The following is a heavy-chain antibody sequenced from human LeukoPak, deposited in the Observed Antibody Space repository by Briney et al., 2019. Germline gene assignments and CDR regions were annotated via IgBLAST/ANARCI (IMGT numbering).Heavy chain of an antibody. CDR1: GFTFSSYA. V-gene: IGHV4-30-4*08. CDR2: IYYSGST. J-gene: IGHJ4*02. CDR3: ARDKFWRESDY. Sequence: LRLSCAASGFTFSSYAMSWVRQPPGKGLEWIGYIYYSGSTYYNPSLKSRVTISVDTSKNQFSLKLSSVTAADTAVYYCARDKFWRESDYWGQGTLVTVSS.